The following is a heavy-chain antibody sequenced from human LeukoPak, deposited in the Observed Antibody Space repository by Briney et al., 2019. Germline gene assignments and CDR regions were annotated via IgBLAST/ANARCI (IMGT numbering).Heavy chain of an antibody. D-gene: IGHD3-10*02. CDR2: INPNSGGT. CDR3: ARDMSPENSQIDY. Sequence: ASVKVSCKASGCTFTGYYMHWVRQAPGQGLEWMGRINPNSGGTNYAQKFQGRVTMTRDTSISTAYMELSRLRSDDTAVYYCARDMSPENSQIDYWGQGTLVTVSS. CDR1: GCTFTGYY. J-gene: IGHJ4*02. V-gene: IGHV1-2*06.